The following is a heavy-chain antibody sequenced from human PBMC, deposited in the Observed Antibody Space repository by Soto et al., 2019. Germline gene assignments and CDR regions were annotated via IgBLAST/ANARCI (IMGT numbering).Heavy chain of an antibody. CDR3: ASHEGGPTVTTLYYFDY. D-gene: IGHD4-17*01. Sequence: PSETLSLTCTVSGGSISSSGYYWSWIRQHPGKGLEWIGYIYYSGSTYYKTSLKSRVTISVDTSKNQFSLKLSSVTAADTAVYYFASHEGGPTVTTLYYFDYWGQGTLVTVSS. CDR1: GGSISSSGYY. CDR2: IYYSGST. V-gene: IGHV4-31*03. J-gene: IGHJ4*02.